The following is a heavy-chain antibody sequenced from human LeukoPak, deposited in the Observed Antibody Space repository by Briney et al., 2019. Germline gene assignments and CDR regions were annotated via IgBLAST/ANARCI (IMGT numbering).Heavy chain of an antibody. CDR2: IYTSGST. CDR1: GGSISSYY. J-gene: IGHJ4*02. V-gene: IGHV4-4*09. CDR3: ARQRWVYAGPDY. Sequence: SETLSLTCTVSGGSISSYYWSWIRQPPGKGLEWIGYIYTSGSTNYNPSLKSRVTISVDTSKNQFSLKLSSVTAADTAVYYCARQRWVYAGPDYWGQGTLVTVS. D-gene: IGHD2-8*01.